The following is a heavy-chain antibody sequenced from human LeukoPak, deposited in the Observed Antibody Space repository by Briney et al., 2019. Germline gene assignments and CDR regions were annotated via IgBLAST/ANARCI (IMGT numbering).Heavy chain of an antibody. D-gene: IGHD6-13*01. Sequence: QCGGSPRLSCAASGFTFSNYWMSWVRQAPGKGLEWVANIKEDGSEKYYVDSVKGRFTISRDNARNSLYLQMNGLRAEDTAVYYCASGRQLGYWGQGTLVTVSS. J-gene: IGHJ4*02. CDR3: ASGRQLGY. CDR2: IKEDGSEK. CDR1: GFTFSNYW. V-gene: IGHV3-7*01.